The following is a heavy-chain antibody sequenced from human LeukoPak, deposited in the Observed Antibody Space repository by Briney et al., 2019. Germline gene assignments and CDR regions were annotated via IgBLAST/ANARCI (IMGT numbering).Heavy chain of an antibody. V-gene: IGHV4-39*01. CDR2: IYYTGST. Sequence: PSETLSLTCSVSGASISGGAYYWGWIRQPPGKGLEWIGSIYYTGSTYDNPSLKSRVTISVDTSKNQFSLKLSSVTAADTAVYYCARRGGSGRAYDYWGQGTLVTVSS. CDR1: GASISGGAYY. D-gene: IGHD1-26*01. J-gene: IGHJ4*02. CDR3: ARRGGSGRAYDY.